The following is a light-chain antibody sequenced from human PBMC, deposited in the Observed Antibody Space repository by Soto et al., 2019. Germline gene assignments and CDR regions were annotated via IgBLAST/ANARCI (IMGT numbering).Light chain of an antibody. CDR2: AAS. Sequence: IQMTQSPSSLSASVGDRVTITCRASQNLDNYLNWYQQKPGKAPNLLIYAASRLQSGVPSRFAGSGSGTHFTLTITSLQPEDVGTYFCQQSVSTPIYSFGQGTKVEMK. V-gene: IGKV1-39*01. CDR3: QQSVSTPIYS. J-gene: IGKJ2*03. CDR1: QNLDNY.